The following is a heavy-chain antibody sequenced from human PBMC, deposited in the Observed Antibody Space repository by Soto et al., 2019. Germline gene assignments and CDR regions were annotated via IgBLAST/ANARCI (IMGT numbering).Heavy chain of an antibody. Sequence: QVQLVQSGAEVKKPGSSVKVSCKASGGTFSSYAISWVRQAPGQGLEWMGGIIPIFGTANYAQKYQGRVTITADEYTSTAYKEQSSLSSEDTAVYYGGRLVYGSGSSKTFDYWGQGTLVTVSS. V-gene: IGHV1-69*01. CDR2: IIPIFGTA. J-gene: IGHJ4*02. CDR1: GGTFSSYA. CDR3: GRLVYGSGSSKTFDY. D-gene: IGHD3-10*01.